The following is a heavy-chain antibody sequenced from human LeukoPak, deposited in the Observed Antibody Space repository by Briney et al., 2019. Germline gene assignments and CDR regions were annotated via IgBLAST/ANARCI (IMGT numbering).Heavy chain of an antibody. CDR2: INTNSGNP. J-gene: IGHJ5*02. CDR3: ARLTGGTYLDP. V-gene: IGHV7-4-1*02. Sequence: ASVKVSCKASGYSFTNYAINWVRQAPGQGLEWMGWINTNSGNPTYAQGFTGRFVFSLDTSVSTASLQISSLEADDTAVYYCARLTGGTYLDPWGQGTLVSVSS. D-gene: IGHD1-26*01. CDR1: GYSFTNYA.